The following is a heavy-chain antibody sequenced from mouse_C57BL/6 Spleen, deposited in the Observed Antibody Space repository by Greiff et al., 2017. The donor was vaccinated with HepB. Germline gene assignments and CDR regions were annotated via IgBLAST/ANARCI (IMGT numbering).Heavy chain of an antibody. CDR3: ARKKNYSNFFDY. CDR1: GYSITSGYY. Sequence: DVKLVESGPGLVKPSQSLSLTCSVTGYSITSGYYWNWIRQFPGNKLEWMGYISYDGSNNYNPSLKNRISITRDTSKNQFFLKLNSVTTEDTATYYCARKKNYSNFFDYWGQGTTLTVSS. D-gene: IGHD2-5*01. V-gene: IGHV3-6*01. CDR2: ISYDGSN. J-gene: IGHJ2*01.